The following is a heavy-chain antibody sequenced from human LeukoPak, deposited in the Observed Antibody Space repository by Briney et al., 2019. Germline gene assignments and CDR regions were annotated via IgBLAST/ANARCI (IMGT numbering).Heavy chain of an antibody. Sequence: SETLSLTCTVSGYSISSGYYWGWIRQPPGKGLGWIGSIYHSGSTYYNPSLKSRVTISVDTSKNQFSLKLSSVTAADTAVYYGARDLYCSGGSCYRWFDPWGQGTLVTVSS. CDR1: GYSISSGYY. CDR2: IYHSGST. J-gene: IGHJ5*02. V-gene: IGHV4-38-2*02. CDR3: ARDLYCSGGSCYRWFDP. D-gene: IGHD2-15*01.